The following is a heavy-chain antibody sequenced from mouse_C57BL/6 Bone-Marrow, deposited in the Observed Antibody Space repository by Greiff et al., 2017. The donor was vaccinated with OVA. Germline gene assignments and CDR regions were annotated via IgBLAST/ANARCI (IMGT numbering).Heavy chain of an antibody. CDR3: ARYDGGSYNFDY. D-gene: IGHD1-1*02. CDR1: GYTFTSYW. CDR2: IDPSDSYT. V-gene: IGHV1-50*01. Sequence: QVQLQQPGAELVKPGASVKLSCKASGYTFTSYWMQWVKQRPGQGLEWIGEIDPSDSYTNYNQKFKGKATLTVDTSSSTAYMQLSSLTSEDSAVYYCARYDGGSYNFDYWGQGTTLTVSS. J-gene: IGHJ2*01.